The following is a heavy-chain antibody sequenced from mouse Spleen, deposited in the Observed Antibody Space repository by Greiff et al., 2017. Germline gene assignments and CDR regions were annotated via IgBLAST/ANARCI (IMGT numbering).Heavy chain of an antibody. Sequence: QVQLKQSGAELVKPGASVKLSCKASGYTFTEYTIHWVKQRSGQGLEWIGWFYPGSGSIKYNEKFKDKATLTADKSSSTVYMELSRLTSEDSAVYFCARHEEGLGYYSNYYAMDYWGQGTSVTVSS. V-gene: IGHV1-62-2*01. CDR2: FYPGSGSI. CDR3: ARHEEGLGYYSNYYAMDY. D-gene: IGHD2-5*01. CDR1: GYTFTEYT. J-gene: IGHJ4*01.